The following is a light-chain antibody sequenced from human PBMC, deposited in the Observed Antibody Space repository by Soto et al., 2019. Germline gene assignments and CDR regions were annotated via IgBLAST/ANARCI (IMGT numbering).Light chain of an antibody. CDR3: SSYTSSSTLP. V-gene: IGLV2-14*01. J-gene: IGLJ2*01. Sequence: QSALTQPASVSGSPGQSITISCTGTSSDVGGYNYVSWYQQHPGKAPKLMIYDVSNRPSGVSNRFSGSKSGNTASLTISGLQAEDEADYSCSSYTSSSTLPFGGGTKLTVL. CDR2: DVS. CDR1: SSDVGGYNY.